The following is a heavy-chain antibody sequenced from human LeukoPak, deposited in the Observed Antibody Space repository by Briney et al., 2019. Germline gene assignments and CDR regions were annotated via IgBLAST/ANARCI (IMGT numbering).Heavy chain of an antibody. J-gene: IGHJ5*02. V-gene: IGHV1-69*04. CDR2: IIPILGIA. D-gene: IGHD2-21*01. Sequence: GASVKVSCKASGGTFSSYTISWVRQAPGQGLEWMGRIIPILGIANYAQKFQGRVTITADKSTSTAYMELSSQRSEDTAVYYCAREGDIVVVSPTNWFDPWGQGTLVTVSS. CDR1: GGTFSSYT. CDR3: AREGDIVVVSPTNWFDP.